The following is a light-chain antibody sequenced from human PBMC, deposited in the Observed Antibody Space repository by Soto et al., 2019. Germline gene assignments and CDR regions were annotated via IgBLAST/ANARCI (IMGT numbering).Light chain of an antibody. Sequence: DIQMTQSPSTLSASVGDRVTITCRASQSISDSLAWYQQKPGKAPKLLIYEASSLKSGVPSRFSGSTSGTEYTLTISSLQPDDFATYYCQQYNGYWTFGQGTKVAIK. V-gene: IGKV1-5*03. J-gene: IGKJ1*01. CDR2: EAS. CDR1: QSISDS. CDR3: QQYNGYWT.